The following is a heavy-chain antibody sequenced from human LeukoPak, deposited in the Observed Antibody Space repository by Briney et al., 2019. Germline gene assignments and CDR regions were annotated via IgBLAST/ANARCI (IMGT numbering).Heavy chain of an antibody. CDR3: AREWAGYGSGSYYYY. D-gene: IGHD3-10*01. CDR1: GGTFISYA. Sequence: SVTVSCKASGGTFISYAISWVRQAPGQGLEWMGGIIPLFGTANYAQKFLGRVIITADESTSTTYMYLSSLKSDDTAIYYCAREWAGYGSGSYYYYWGQGTLVTVSS. CDR2: IIPLFGTA. J-gene: IGHJ4*02. V-gene: IGHV1-69*01.